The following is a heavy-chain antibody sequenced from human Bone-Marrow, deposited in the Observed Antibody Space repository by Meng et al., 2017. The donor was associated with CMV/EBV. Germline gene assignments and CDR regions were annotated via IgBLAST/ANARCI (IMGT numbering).Heavy chain of an antibody. J-gene: IGHJ4*02. CDR1: GFTFSGEA. CDR3: ARADGWLSPFDY. V-gene: IGHV3-30*04. CDR2: ISYDGSNK. Sequence: AASGFTFSGEAMHGVRKDRGKGLEWGAVISYDGSNKCYAGAVKGRFTISRDNSKNTLYLQMNSLRAEDTAVYYCARADGWLSPFDYWGQGTLVTVSS. D-gene: IGHD3-9*01.